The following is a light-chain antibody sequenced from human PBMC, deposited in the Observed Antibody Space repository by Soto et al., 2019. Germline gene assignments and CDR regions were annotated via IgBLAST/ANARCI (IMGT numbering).Light chain of an antibody. J-gene: IGKJ1*01. CDR1: QSVSSSY. CDR2: DAS. V-gene: IGKV3-20*01. Sequence: EIVLTQSPGTLSLSPGERATLSCRASQSVSSSYLAWYQQKPGQAPRLLIYDASSRATGIPDRFSGSGSGTDFTLTISRLEPEDFAVYYCQHYDNSPTWTFGQGTKVEIK. CDR3: QHYDNSPTWT.